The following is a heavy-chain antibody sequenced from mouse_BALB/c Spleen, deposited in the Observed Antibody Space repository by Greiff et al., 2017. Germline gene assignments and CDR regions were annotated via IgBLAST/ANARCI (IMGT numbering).Heavy chain of an antibody. V-gene: IGHV2-9*02. D-gene: IGHD2-1*01. CDR3: ARGYGNYGDYAMDY. CDR2: IWAGGST. J-gene: IGHJ4*01. Sequence: QVQLQQSGPGLVAPSQSLSITCTVSGFSLTSYGVHWVRQPPGKGLEWLGVIWAGGSTNYNSALMSRLSISKDNSKSQVFLKMNSLQTDDTAMYYCARGYGNYGDYAMDYWGQGTSVTVSS. CDR1: GFSLTSYG.